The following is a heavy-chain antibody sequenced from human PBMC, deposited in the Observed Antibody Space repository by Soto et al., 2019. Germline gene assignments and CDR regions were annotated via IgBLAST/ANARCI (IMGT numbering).Heavy chain of an antibody. J-gene: IGHJ4*02. V-gene: IGHV5-51*01. Sequence: GESLKISCKASGYSFTTYWIGWVRQMPGKGLEWMGIIYPDDSDTRYSPSFQGQVTVSADKSISTAYLQWSSLKTSDTAMYYCATLEWAQLGPNFGHWGQGTRVTVSS. CDR2: IYPDDSDT. CDR3: ATLEWAQLGPNFGH. D-gene: IGHD3-3*01. CDR1: GYSFTTYW.